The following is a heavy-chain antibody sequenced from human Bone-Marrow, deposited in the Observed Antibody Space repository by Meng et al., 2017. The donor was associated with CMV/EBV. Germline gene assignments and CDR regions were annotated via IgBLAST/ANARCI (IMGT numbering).Heavy chain of an antibody. Sequence: SVKVSCKASGYTFTSYDINWVRQATGQGLEWMGRIIPILGIANYAQKFQGRVTITADKSTSTAYMELSSLRSEDTAVYYCARSPDDYLAHDAFDIWGQGTMVTVSS. CDR2: IIPILGIA. CDR1: GYTFTSYD. J-gene: IGHJ3*02. CDR3: ARSPDDYLAHDAFDI. V-gene: IGHV1-69*04. D-gene: IGHD2/OR15-2a*01.